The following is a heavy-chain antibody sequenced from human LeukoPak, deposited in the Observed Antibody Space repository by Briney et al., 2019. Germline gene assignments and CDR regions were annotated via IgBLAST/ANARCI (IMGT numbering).Heavy chain of an antibody. D-gene: IGHD5-24*01. V-gene: IGHV4-59*01. CDR2: IYYSGST. J-gene: IGHJ6*03. CDR1: GGSISSYY. CDR3: ARGQRSHVEYSYFMDV. Sequence: PSETLSLTCTVSGGSISSYYWSWIRQPPGKGLEWIGYIYYSGSTNYNPSLKSRVTISVDTSKNQFSLKLTSITAADTAVFYCARGQRSHVEYSYFMDVLGKGTTVNGSS.